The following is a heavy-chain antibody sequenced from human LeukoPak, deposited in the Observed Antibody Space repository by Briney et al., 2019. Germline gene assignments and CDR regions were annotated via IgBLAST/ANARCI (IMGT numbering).Heavy chain of an antibody. CDR3: AREDAEWDLGTAFDI. J-gene: IGHJ3*02. D-gene: IGHD1-26*01. Sequence: SQTLSLTCTVSGGSISSGDYYWSWIRQPPGKGLEWIGYIYYSGSTYYNPSLKSRVTISVDTSKNQFSLKLSSVTAADTAVYYCAREDAEWDLGTAFDIWGQGTMVTVSS. V-gene: IGHV4-30-4*08. CDR1: GGSISSGDYY. CDR2: IYYSGST.